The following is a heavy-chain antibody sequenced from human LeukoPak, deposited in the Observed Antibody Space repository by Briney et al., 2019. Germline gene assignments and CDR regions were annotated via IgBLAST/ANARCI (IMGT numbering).Heavy chain of an antibody. CDR2: IYYSGST. Sequence: SETLSLTCTVSGTSFSSSSYYWGWIRQPPGKGLEWIGIIYYSGSTYYNPSLKSRVTISVDTSKNQFSLRLSSVTAADTAVYYCARRGYSYGPYFDYWGQGTLVTVSS. J-gene: IGHJ4*02. D-gene: IGHD5-18*01. CDR3: ARRGYSYGPYFDY. V-gene: IGHV4-39*01. CDR1: GTSFSSSSYY.